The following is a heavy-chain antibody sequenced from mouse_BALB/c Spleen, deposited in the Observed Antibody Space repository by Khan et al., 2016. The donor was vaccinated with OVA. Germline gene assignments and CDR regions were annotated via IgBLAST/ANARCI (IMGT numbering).Heavy chain of an antibody. CDR1: GYTFTSYT. CDR2: INPSNGYT. Sequence: QIQLVQSGAELARPGASVMMSCKASGYTFTSYTIHWIKKRPGQGLEWIGYINPSNGYTNYNQKFKDKATLTTDKSSTTAYLQLSSLTSDDSAVYNCVRDGAYHRNDGWFAYWGQGTLVTVSA. D-gene: IGHD2-14*01. J-gene: IGHJ3*01. CDR3: VRDGAYHRNDGWFAY. V-gene: IGHV1-4*01.